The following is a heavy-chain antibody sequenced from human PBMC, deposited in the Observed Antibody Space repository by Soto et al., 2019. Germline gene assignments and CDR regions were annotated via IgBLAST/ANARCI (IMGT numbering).Heavy chain of an antibody. CDR1: GYTFTSYW. V-gene: IGHV5-51*01. J-gene: IGHJ4*02. Sequence: GESLKISCKASGYTFTSYWIGWVRQMPGKGLEWMGIIYPSNSETRFSPSFQGQVTLSADQSIFTAYLQWSSLKASDTAIYYCARQAYHYDTYYFGYWGQGTLVTVSS. CDR3: ARQAYHYDTYYFGY. D-gene: IGHD3-22*01. CDR2: IYPSNSET.